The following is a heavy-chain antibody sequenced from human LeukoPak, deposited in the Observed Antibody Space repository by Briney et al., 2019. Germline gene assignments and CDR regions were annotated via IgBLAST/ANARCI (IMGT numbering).Heavy chain of an antibody. CDR3: ARDSCSGGSCYYVY. D-gene: IGHD2-15*01. CDR2: INPNSGGT. Sequence: ASVKVSCKASGHTFTGYYMHWVRQAPGQGLEWMGRINPNSGGTNYAQKFQGRVTMTRDTSISTAYMELSRLRSDDTAVYYCARDSCSGGSCYYVYWGQGTLVTVSS. J-gene: IGHJ4*02. V-gene: IGHV1-2*06. CDR1: GHTFTGYY.